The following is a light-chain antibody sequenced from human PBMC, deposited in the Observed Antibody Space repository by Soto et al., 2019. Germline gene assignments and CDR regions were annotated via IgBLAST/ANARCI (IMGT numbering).Light chain of an antibody. CDR2: AAS. Sequence: DIQLTQSPSFLSASVGDTVTITCRASQDISTSLAWYQQKPGMAPKLLIYAASTLHSGVPSRFSGSGSATDFTLTISGLQPEEFATYYCQMVNGYPFTCGGGTKVEIE. J-gene: IGKJ4*01. CDR1: QDISTS. CDR3: QMVNGYPFT. V-gene: IGKV1-9*01.